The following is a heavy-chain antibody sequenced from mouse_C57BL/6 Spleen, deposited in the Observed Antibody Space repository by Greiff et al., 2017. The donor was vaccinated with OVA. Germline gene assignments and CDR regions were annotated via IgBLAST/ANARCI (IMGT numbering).Heavy chain of an antibody. J-gene: IGHJ4*01. CDR1: GYTFTSYW. D-gene: IGHD2-3*01. CDR3: ARRGIYDGYYVYAKYY. V-gene: IGHV1-53*01. Sequence: QVQLQQPGTELVKPGASVQLSCKASGYTFTSYWMHWVKQRPGQGLEWIGNINPSNGGTNYNEKFKSKATLTVDKSSSTAYMQLSSLTSEDSAVYDCARRGIYDGYYVYAKYYWGQGTSVTVSS. CDR2: INPSNGGT.